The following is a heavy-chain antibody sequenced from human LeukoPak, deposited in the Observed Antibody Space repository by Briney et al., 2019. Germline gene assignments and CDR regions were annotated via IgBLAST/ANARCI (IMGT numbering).Heavy chain of an antibody. CDR1: GGSISSYY. CDR3: ARDPTASGWYLSYAFDI. J-gene: IGHJ3*02. V-gene: IGHV4-59*01. CDR2: IYYSGST. D-gene: IGHD6-19*01. Sequence: SETLSLTCTVSGGSISSYYWSWIRQPPGKGLEWIGYIYYSGSTNYNPSLKSRVTISVDTSKNQFSLELSSVTAADTAVYYCARDPTASGWYLSYAFDIWGQGTMVTVSS.